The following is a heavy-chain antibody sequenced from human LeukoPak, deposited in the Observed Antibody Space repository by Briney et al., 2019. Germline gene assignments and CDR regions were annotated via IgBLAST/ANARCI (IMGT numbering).Heavy chain of an antibody. J-gene: IGHJ4*02. D-gene: IGHD1-26*01. Sequence: GGSLRLSCAASGFTFSSYGMNWVRQAPGKGLEWVSVIYSGGSTYYADSVKGRFTISRDNSKNTLYLQMNSLRAEDTAVYYCARAGSYRTFDYWGQGTLVTVSS. CDR3: ARAGSYRTFDY. V-gene: IGHV3-66*02. CDR2: IYSGGST. CDR1: GFTFSSYG.